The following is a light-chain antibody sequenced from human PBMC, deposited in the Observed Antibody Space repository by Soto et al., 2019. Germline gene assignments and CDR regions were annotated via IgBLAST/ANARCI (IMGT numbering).Light chain of an antibody. V-gene: IGLV2-8*01. CDR2: EVS. CDR1: SSNVGGNI. J-gene: IGLJ1*01. Sequence: QSVVTQPPSASATPGQRVTISCSGSSSNVGGNIVSWYQQRPGEAPKLIIYEVSKRPSGVPDRIFASKSGNTASLTVSGLQADDEANYYCSSFKGTNSFVFGTGTKLTVL. CDR3: SSFKGTNSFV.